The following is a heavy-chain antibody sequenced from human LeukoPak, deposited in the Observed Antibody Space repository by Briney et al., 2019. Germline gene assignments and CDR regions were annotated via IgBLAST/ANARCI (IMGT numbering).Heavy chain of an antibody. CDR2: INPNSGGT. CDR3: ARGGRDYDFWSGPPDY. V-gene: IGHV1-2*02. Sequence: ASVKVSCKASGYTFTGYYMHWVRQAPGQGLEWMGWINPNSGGTNYAQKFQGRVTMTRDTSISTAYMELSRLRSDDTAVYYCARGGRDYDFWSGPPDYWGQGTLVTVTS. D-gene: IGHD3-3*01. CDR1: GYTFTGYY. J-gene: IGHJ4*02.